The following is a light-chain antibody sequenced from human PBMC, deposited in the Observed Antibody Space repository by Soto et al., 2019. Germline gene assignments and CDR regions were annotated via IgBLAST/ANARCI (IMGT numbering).Light chain of an antibody. J-gene: IGLJ1*01. CDR2: EVS. CDR3: CSYAGSSTAYV. V-gene: IGLV2-23*02. CDR1: SSDVGSYNL. Sequence: QSALTQPASVSGSPGQSITISCTGTSSDVGSYNLVSWYQQHPGKAPKLIIYEVSNRPSGVSDRFSASKSGNTASLTISGLQAEDEADYYCCSYAGSSTAYVFGTGTKVTVL.